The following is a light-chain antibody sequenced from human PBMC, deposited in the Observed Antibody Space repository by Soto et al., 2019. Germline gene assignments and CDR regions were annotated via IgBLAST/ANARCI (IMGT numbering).Light chain of an antibody. J-gene: IGLJ1*01. CDR1: SSNVGSYKL. CDR3: CSSGGSPTYV. V-gene: IGLV2-23*02. CDR2: EVN. Sequence: QSVLTRTASVSGSPGQSITISCTGTSSNVGSYKLVSWYQQHPGKAPKLMIFEVNKRPSGVSNRFSGSKSGNTASLTISGLKVEDEADYYCCSSGGSPTYVFGNGTKVTVL.